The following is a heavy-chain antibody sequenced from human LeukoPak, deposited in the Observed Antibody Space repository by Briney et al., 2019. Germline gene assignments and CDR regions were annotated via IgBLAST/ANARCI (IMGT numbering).Heavy chain of an antibody. CDR2: IYLRGNT. Sequence: GSLRLSCAASGFTFSIYAMSWVRQPPGKGLEWVGEIYLRGNTNYNPSLESRVTISVDESKTQLSLRLESVTAADTAVYYCARGTITTVTDSWGPGTLVTVSS. CDR1: GFTFSIYAM. V-gene: IGHV4-4*02. D-gene: IGHD4-17*01. J-gene: IGHJ4*02. CDR3: ARGTITTVTDS.